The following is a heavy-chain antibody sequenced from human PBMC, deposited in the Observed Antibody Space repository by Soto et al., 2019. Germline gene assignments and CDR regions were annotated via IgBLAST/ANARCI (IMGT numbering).Heavy chain of an antibody. Sequence: GGSLRLSCAASGFTFSSYAMSWVRQAPGKGLEWVSAISGSGGSTYYADSVKGRFTISRDNSKNTLYLQMNSLRAEDTAVYYCATRGDSTHHSYPWGQGTLVTVSS. CDR2: ISGSGGST. V-gene: IGHV3-23*01. D-gene: IGHD6-13*01. CDR3: ATRGDSTHHSYP. J-gene: IGHJ5*02. CDR1: GFTFSSYA.